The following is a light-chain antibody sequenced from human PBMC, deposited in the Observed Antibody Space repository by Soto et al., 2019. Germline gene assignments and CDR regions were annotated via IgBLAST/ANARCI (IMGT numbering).Light chain of an antibody. CDR1: QSLSKTY. J-gene: IGKJ1*01. Sequence: EIVLTQSPGTLSLSPGERATLSCRASQSLSKTYLAWYQKKPGQAPRLLIDGASSRATGTPDRFSGSGSETDFTLTISRLEPEDCAVYYWQQYVSPPWTFGQGTKVEIK. V-gene: IGKV3-20*01. CDR2: GAS. CDR3: QQYVSPPWT.